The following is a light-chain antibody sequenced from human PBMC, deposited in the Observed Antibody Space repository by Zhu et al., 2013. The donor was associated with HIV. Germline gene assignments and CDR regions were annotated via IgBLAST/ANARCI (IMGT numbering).Light chain of an antibody. CDR2: AAS. Sequence: DIQMTQSPSSVSASVGDRVTVTCRASQDIASWLAWYQQKPGKAPKLLIYAASSLQSGVPSRFSGSGSGTDFTLTISNLQPEDFATYYCQQGNSFVPFTFGGGTKVEIK. CDR1: QDIASW. J-gene: IGKJ4*01. V-gene: IGKV1-12*01. CDR3: QQGNSFVPFT.